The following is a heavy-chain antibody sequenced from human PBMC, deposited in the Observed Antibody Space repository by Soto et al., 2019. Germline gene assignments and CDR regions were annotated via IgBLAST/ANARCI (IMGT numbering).Heavy chain of an antibody. CDR2: ISYDGGYE. J-gene: IGHJ2*01. Sequence: QEQLVESGGGVVQPGKSLRLSCTASRFAFSSYAMHWVRQAPGKGLEWVAVISYDGGYENYADPVKGRFTVSRDNSKNTLWLQMNSLRAEDTALYYCAKGTTVTPWRYLDLWGQGTLVTVSS. CDR3: AKGTTVTPWRYLDL. V-gene: IGHV3-30*18. CDR1: RFAFSSYA. D-gene: IGHD4-17*01.